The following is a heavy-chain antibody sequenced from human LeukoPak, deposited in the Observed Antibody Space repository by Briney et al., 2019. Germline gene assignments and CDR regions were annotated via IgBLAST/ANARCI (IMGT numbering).Heavy chain of an antibody. CDR3: TRDINWNYGY. Sequence: ASVKVSCKASGNTFTTYDFNWVRQAPGQGLEWMGWINPNSGDTNYAQKFQGRVTMTRDTSISTAYMELSRLTSDDTAVYYCTRDINWNYGYWGQGTLVTVSS. D-gene: IGHD1-7*01. CDR1: GNTFTTYD. J-gene: IGHJ4*02. V-gene: IGHV1-2*02. CDR2: INPNSGDT.